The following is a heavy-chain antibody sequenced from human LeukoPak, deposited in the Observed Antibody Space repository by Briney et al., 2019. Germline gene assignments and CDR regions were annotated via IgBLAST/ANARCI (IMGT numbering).Heavy chain of an antibody. V-gene: IGHV3-48*02. CDR2: TSSSSSTI. CDR3: ARDYYHGSGSWNFDY. J-gene: IGHJ4*02. CDR1: GFTFSSYS. D-gene: IGHD3-10*01. Sequence: GGSLRLSCAASGFTFSSYSMNWVRQAPGKGLEWVSYTSSSSSTIYYADSVKGRFTISRDNAKNSLYLQMNSLRDEDTAVYYCARDYYHGSGSWNFDYWGQGTLVTVSS.